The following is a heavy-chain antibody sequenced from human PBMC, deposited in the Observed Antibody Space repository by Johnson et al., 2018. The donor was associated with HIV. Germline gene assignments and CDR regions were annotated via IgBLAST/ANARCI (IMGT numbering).Heavy chain of an antibody. D-gene: IGHD4-17*01. J-gene: IGHJ3*02. CDR3: ALTDYGDYPQRVPDAFDI. V-gene: IGHV3-66*01. CDR1: GFSFSSYG. Sequence: VQLVESGGGLVQPGGSLRLSCAASGFSFSSYGMNWVRQAPGKGLEWVSVVHRDGRLYYADSVKGRFRLSRDNSKNTLYLQMNSLRAEDTAVYYCALTDYGDYPQRVPDAFDIWGQGTMVTVSS. CDR2: VHRDGRL.